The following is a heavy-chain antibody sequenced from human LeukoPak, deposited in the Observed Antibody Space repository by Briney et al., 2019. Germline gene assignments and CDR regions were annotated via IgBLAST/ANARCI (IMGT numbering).Heavy chain of an antibody. V-gene: IGHV4-38-2*02. D-gene: IGHD3-9*01. CDR3: ARGQFDWLFPFDY. CDR1: GYSISSGYY. Sequence: SETLSLTCTVSGYSISSGYYWGWIRQPPGKWLEWIGSIYHSGSTYYNPSLKSRVTISVDTSKNQFSLRLSSVTAADTAVYYCARGQFDWLFPFDYWGQGTLVTVSS. CDR2: IYHSGST. J-gene: IGHJ4*02.